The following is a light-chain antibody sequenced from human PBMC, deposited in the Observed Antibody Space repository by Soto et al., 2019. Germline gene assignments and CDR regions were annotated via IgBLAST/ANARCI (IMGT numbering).Light chain of an antibody. J-gene: IGKJ2*01. V-gene: IGKV3-20*01. CDR1: QSVSSSY. Sequence: EIVLTQSPGTLSLSPGERATLSCRASQSVSSSYLAWYQQKPGQAPGLLIYGASSRATGIPGRLSGSGSGTDFTLTISRLEPEDFAVYYCQQYGSSPMYTFGQGTKLEIK. CDR3: QQYGSSPMYT. CDR2: GAS.